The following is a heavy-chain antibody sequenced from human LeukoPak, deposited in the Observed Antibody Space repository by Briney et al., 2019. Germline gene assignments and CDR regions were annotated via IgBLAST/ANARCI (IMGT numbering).Heavy chain of an antibody. J-gene: IGHJ4*02. V-gene: IGHV4-34*01. CDR2: INHSGST. D-gene: IGHD6-13*01. CDR1: GESFSGYY. Sequence: SETLSLTCAVYGESFSGYYWSWIRQPPGKGLEWIGEINHSGSTNYNPSLKSRVTISVDTSKNQFSLKLSSVTAADTAVYYCARGRGRQQLVPFDYWGQGTLVTVSS. CDR3: ARGRGRQQLVPFDY.